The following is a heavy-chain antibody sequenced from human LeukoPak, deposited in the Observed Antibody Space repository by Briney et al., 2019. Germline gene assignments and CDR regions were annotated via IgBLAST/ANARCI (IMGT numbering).Heavy chain of an antibody. CDR3: ARERRNCYDSSGYYNGFDY. CDR1: GFTFNDYF. V-gene: IGHV3-11*04. J-gene: IGHJ4*02. D-gene: IGHD3-22*01. Sequence: GGSLRLSCAASGFTFNDYFMSWVRQAPGKGLEWLSYISTSGSTIYYADSVKGRFTISRDNAKNSLYLQMNSLRAEDTAVYYCARERRNCYDSSGYYNGFDYWGQGTLVTVSS. CDR2: ISTSGSTI.